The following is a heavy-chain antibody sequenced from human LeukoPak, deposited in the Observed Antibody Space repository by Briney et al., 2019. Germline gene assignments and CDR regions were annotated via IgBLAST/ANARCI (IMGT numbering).Heavy chain of an antibody. CDR2: ISAYNGNT. Sequence: ASVKVSCKASGYTFTSYGISWVRQAPGQGLEWMGWISAYNGNTNYAQELQGRVTMTTDTSTSTAYMELRSLRSDDTAVYYCARDRRPWELRPSVFDYWGQGTLVTVSS. CDR1: GYTFTSYG. D-gene: IGHD1-26*01. V-gene: IGHV1-18*01. J-gene: IGHJ4*02. CDR3: ARDRRPWELRPSVFDY.